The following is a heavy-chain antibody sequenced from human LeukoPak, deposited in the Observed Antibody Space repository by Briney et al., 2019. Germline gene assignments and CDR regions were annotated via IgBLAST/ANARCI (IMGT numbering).Heavy chain of an antibody. Sequence: GGSLRLSCAGSAFTFSSYWMSWVRQAPGKGLEWVSSISSNSAYIYYVDSLRGRFTVSRDNAKSSLFLQMNSLRVEDTAVYYCARAHCSGRGCYQRYDGFDIWGQGTVVTVSS. V-gene: IGHV3-21*01. CDR1: AFTFSSYW. D-gene: IGHD2-15*01. CDR3: ARAHCSGRGCYQRYDGFDI. J-gene: IGHJ3*02. CDR2: ISSNSAYI.